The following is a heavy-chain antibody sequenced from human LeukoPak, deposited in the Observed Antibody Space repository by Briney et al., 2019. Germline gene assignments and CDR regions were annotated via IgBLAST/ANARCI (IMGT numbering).Heavy chain of an antibody. CDR3: AKCSKRPFWSGYYGYYFDY. CDR2: IRYDGSNK. D-gene: IGHD3-3*01. V-gene: IGHV3-30*02. J-gene: IGHJ4*02. Sequence: GGSLRLSCAAPGFTFSSYGMHWVRQAPGKGLEWVAFIRYDGSNKYYADSVKGRFTISGDNSKNTLYLQMNSLRAEDTAVYYCAKCSKRPFWSGYYGYYFDYWGQGTLVTVSS. CDR1: GFTFSSYG.